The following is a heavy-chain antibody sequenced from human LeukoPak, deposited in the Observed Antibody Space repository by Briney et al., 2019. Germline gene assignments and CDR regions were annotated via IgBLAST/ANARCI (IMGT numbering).Heavy chain of an antibody. J-gene: IGHJ4*02. CDR3: ARDLFFGGGSFDY. CDR2: IYYSWSS. Sequence: KPSETLSLTCTVSGGSISSYYWSWIRQPPGKGLEWIGYIYYSWSSNYNPSLKSRVTISVDTSKNQFSLKLSSVTAADTAVYYCARDLFFGGGSFDYWGQGTLVTVSS. V-gene: IGHV4-59*01. CDR1: GGSISSYY. D-gene: IGHD2-15*01.